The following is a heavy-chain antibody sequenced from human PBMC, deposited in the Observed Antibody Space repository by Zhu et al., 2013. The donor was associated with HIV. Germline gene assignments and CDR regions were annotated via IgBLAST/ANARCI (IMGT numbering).Heavy chain of an antibody. Sequence: QVQLVQSGAEVRKPGASVKVSCKTSGYTFSNYEINWVRQAPGQGLEWMGGIIPIFDTANYAQKFQGRVTITADESTSTAYMELSSLRSEDTAVYYCARDHNSGYYSYFDYWGQGTLVTVSS. J-gene: IGHJ4*02. V-gene: IGHV1-69*01. D-gene: IGHD3-22*01. CDR2: IIPIFDTA. CDR3: ARDHNSGYYSYFDY. CDR1: GYTFSNYE.